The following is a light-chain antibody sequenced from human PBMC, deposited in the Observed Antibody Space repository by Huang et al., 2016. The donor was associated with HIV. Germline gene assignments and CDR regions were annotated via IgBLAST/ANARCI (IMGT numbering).Light chain of an antibody. Sequence: NQTPLSLSVTPGQPASIPCKSSQSLLHRDGKTYLYWYVQKEGHYQQLLMYEVSNRFSGVPDRFSGSGSGTSFTLKISRVEAEDVGIYYCMQGIHLSSPFGGGTKIEI. CDR2: EVS. CDR1: QSLLHRDGKTY. V-gene: IGKV2-29*02. J-gene: IGKJ4*01. CDR3: MQGIHLSSP.